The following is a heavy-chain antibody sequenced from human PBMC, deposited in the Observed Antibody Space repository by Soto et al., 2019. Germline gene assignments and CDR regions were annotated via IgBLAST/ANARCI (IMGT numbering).Heavy chain of an antibody. V-gene: IGHV3-21*01. J-gene: IGHJ4*02. Sequence: PWGSLRLSCAASGFTFSSYSMNWVRQAPGKGLEWVSSISSSSSYIYYADSVKGRFTISRDNAKNSLYLQMNSLRAEDTAVYYCARDHCTNGVCYFDYWGQGTLVTVSS. D-gene: IGHD2-8*01. CDR2: ISSSSSYI. CDR3: ARDHCTNGVCYFDY. CDR1: GFTFSSYS.